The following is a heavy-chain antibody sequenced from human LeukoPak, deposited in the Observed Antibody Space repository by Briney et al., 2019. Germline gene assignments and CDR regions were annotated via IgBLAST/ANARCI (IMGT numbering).Heavy chain of an antibody. V-gene: IGHV3-43D*03. J-gene: IGHJ4*02. Sequence: GGSLRLSCAATGFTFDDYAMHWVRQAPGKGLEWVSLISWDGGSTYYADSVKGRFTISRDNSINSLYLQMNSLRAEDTALYYCAKDASSGTRGGGGIYFDYWGQGTLVTVSS. D-gene: IGHD3-16*01. CDR1: GFTFDDYA. CDR3: AKDASSGTRGGGGIYFDY. CDR2: ISWDGGST.